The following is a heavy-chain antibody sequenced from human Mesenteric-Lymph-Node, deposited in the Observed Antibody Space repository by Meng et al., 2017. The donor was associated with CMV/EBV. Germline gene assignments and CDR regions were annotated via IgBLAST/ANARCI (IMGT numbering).Heavy chain of an antibody. J-gene: IGHJ4*02. CDR3: ARGSSYDILTGYFDY. CDR2: INHSGST. V-gene: IGHV4-34*01. D-gene: IGHD3-9*01. Sequence: QVQLHQGGAGLFKPSETLSVTCAVYGGSFIGYSWYWIRQSPEKGLEWIGEINHSGSTTYIPSFTSRIIISVDTSTNQISLNMSSVTAADTAVYYCARGSSYDILTGYFDYWGQGALVTVSS. CDR1: GGSFIGYS.